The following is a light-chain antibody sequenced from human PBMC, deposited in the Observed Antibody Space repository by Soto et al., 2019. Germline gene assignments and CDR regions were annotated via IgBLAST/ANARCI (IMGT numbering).Light chain of an antibody. J-gene: IGKJ1*01. CDR1: QSISSSY. CDR3: QQYGSSPPKT. CDR2: GAS. Sequence: EIVFSHSPCTLSLSPGERATLSCRASQSISSSYFAWYQQKPGQAPRLLIYGASSRATGIPDRFSGSGSGTDFTLTISRLEPEDFAVYYCQQYGSSPPKTFGQGTKVDIK. V-gene: IGKV3-20*01.